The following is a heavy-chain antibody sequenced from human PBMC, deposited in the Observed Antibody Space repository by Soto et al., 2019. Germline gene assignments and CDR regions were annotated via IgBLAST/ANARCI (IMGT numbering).Heavy chain of an antibody. V-gene: IGHV4-59*01. CDR1: GGSISSYY. Sequence: SETLSLTCPVSGGSISSYYLSWIRQPPGKGLEWIGYIYYSGSTNYNPSLKSRVTISVDTSKNQFSLKLSSVTAADTAVYYCARGGSSSWLDYWGQGTLVTVSS. CDR3: ARGGSSSWLDY. J-gene: IGHJ4*02. CDR2: IYYSGST. D-gene: IGHD6-13*01.